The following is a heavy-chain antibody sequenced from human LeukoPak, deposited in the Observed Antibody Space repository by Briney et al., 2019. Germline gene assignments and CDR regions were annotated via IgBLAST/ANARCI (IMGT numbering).Heavy chain of an antibody. J-gene: IGHJ6*03. CDR1: GGSISSYY. V-gene: IGHV4-4*07. CDR3: ARDGGGDYAGYYYYYYMDV. Sequence: PSETLSLTCTVSGGSISSYYWSWIRQPAGKGLEWIGRIYTSGSTNYNPSLKSRVTMSVDTSKNQFSLKLSSVTAADTAVYYCARDGGGDYAGYYYYYYMDVWGKGTTVTISS. D-gene: IGHD4-17*01. CDR2: IYTSGST.